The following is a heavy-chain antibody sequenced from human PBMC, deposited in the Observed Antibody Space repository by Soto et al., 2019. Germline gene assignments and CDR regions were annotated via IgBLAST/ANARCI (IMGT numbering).Heavy chain of an antibody. CDR1: GDSFTGFW. D-gene: IGHD6-19*01. V-gene: IGHV5-51*01. CDR2: IYPRDSDT. Sequence: GESLKISCKVSGDSFTGFWIGWVRQMPGKGLEWLGSIYPRDSDTRYSPSFQGQVTISADKSLSTAYLQWNSLQASDTAIYYCARQHPLDSRVWYTWGQGTLVTVSS. J-gene: IGHJ4*02. CDR3: ARQHPLDSRVWYT.